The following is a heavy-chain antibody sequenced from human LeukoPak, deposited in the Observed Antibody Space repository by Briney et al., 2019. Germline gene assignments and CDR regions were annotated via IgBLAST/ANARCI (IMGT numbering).Heavy chain of an antibody. J-gene: IGHJ5*02. CDR3: ARDNNILTGYYPRAQDWFDP. V-gene: IGHV1-69*13. CDR1: GGTFSSYA. CDR2: IIPIFGTA. Sequence: SVKVSCKASGGTFSSYAISWVRQAPGQGLEWMGGIIPIFGTANYAQKFQGRVTITADESTSTAYMELSSLRSEDTAVYYCARDNNILTGYYPRAQDWFDPWGQGTLVTVSS. D-gene: IGHD3-9*01.